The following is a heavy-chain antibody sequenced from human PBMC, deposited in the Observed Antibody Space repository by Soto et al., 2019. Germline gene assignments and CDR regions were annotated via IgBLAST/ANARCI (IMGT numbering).Heavy chain of an antibody. Sequence: PGGSLRLSCAASGFTVTNTWMSWVRQAPGKGLEWVGRIKSKTDGGTTDYAAAVKGRFTISRDDSRNTLYLQMNSLKTEDTAVYYCTTDGGTVPQWLYFAYWGRETLVTVSS. D-gene: IGHD6-19*01. CDR2: IKSKTDGGTT. CDR1: GFTVTNTW. J-gene: IGHJ4*02. V-gene: IGHV3-15*01. CDR3: TTDGGTVPQWLYFAY.